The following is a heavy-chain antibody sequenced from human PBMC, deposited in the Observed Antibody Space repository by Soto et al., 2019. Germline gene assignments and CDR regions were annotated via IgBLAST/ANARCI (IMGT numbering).Heavy chain of an antibody. D-gene: IGHD5-18*01. CDR1: GGTFSTYV. V-gene: IGHV1-69*01. CDR2: IIPTFSAA. Sequence: QEQLVQSGAEVKNPGSAVKVSCKTSGGTFSTYVFNWVRQDPGQGLEWMGGIIPTFSAANYAQKFQGRVTITADEATSTVYMEVSSLRSEDPAVYYCATMGSGYTYGYIVWGQGTLVTVSS. J-gene: IGHJ4*02. CDR3: ATMGSGYTYGYIV.